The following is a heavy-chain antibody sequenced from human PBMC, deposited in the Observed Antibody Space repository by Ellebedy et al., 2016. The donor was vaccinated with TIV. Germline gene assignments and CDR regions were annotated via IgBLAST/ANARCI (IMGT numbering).Heavy chain of an antibody. Sequence: AASVKVSCKASGGTFNNYAISWVRQAPGQGLEWMGGIIPIFGTANYAQKFRGRVTITADESTSAAYMALSSLGYEDTAVYYCARAESGGYAWDYWGQGTLVTVSS. CDR3: ARAESGGYAWDY. CDR1: GGTFNNYA. V-gene: IGHV1-69*13. D-gene: IGHD5-12*01. CDR2: IIPIFGTA. J-gene: IGHJ4*02.